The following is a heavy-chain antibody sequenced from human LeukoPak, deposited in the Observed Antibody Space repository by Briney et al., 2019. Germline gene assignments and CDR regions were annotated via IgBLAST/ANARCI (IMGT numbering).Heavy chain of an antibody. J-gene: IGHJ3*02. V-gene: IGHV1-46*01. Sequence: ASVKVSCKASGYTFTSYFMHWVRQAPGQGLEWMGIISPSGASTSYAQKFQERVTITRDMSTTTAYMELSSLSSEDTAVYYCAADSKGDDAFDIWGQGTMVTVSS. D-gene: IGHD3-16*01. CDR1: GYTFTSYF. CDR3: AADSKGDDAFDI. CDR2: ISPSGAST.